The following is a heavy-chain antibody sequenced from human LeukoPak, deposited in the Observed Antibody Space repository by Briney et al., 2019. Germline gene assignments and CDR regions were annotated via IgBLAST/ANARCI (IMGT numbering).Heavy chain of an antibody. V-gene: IGHV4-30-4*01. CDR3: ARAPVATPSEFDY. CDR1: GGSISSGDYF. Sequence: PSETLSLTCTVSGGSISSGDYFWSWIRQPPGKGLEWIGYIYHSGSTYYNPSLKSQITLSVDTSKNQFSLKLSSTTAADTAVYYCARAPVATPSEFDYWGQGTLVTVSS. CDR2: IYHSGST. D-gene: IGHD5-12*01. J-gene: IGHJ4*02.